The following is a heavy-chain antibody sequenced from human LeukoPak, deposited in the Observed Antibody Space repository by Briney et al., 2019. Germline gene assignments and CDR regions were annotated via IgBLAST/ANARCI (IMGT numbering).Heavy chain of an antibody. J-gene: IGHJ4*02. V-gene: IGHV4-4*07. CDR3: ARDGTYSSSFDY. D-gene: IGHD6-6*01. CDR2: IYTSGST. Sequence: SETLSLTCTVSGFSISSYYRSWVRQPAGKGLEWVGRIYTSGSTNYNPSLKSRVTMSVDTSKNQFSLKLSSVTAADTAVYYCARDGTYSSSFDYWGQGTLVTVSS. CDR1: GFSISSYY.